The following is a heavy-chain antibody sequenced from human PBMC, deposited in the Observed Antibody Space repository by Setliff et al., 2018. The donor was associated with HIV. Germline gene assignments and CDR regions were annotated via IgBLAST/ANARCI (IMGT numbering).Heavy chain of an antibody. CDR1: GYNFGVYW. CDR3: ARDRGRPGSFDI. Sequence: GGSLRLSCAASGYNFGVYWMHWVRQVPGKGLVWVSHINSDGSGTKYADSVKGRFTMSRDNAKNTLYLQMNSLRAEDTALYFCARDRGRPGSFDIWGQGTMVTVSS. D-gene: IGHD1-26*01. J-gene: IGHJ3*02. V-gene: IGHV3-74*01. CDR2: INSDGSGT.